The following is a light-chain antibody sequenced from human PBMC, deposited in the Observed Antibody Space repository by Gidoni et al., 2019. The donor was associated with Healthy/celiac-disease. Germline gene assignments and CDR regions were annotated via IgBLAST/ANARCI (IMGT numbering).Light chain of an antibody. CDR2: DAS. J-gene: IGKJ4*01. V-gene: IGKV1-33*01. CDR3: QQYDNLPLT. Sequence: DIQMTQSPSSLSASVGDRVTITCPASQDISNYLNWYQQKPGKAPKLLIYDASTLETGVPSRFSGSGSGTYFTFTISSLQPEDIATYYCQQYDNLPLTFGGGTKVELK. CDR1: QDISNY.